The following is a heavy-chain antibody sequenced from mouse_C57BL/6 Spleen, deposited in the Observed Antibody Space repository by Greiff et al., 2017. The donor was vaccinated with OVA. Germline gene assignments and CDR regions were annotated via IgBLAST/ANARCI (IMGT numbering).Heavy chain of an antibody. J-gene: IGHJ1*03. V-gene: IGHV1-63*01. CDR2: IYPGGGYP. D-gene: IGHD1-1*01. CDR3: ARCLLGNCWYFDV. CDR1: GYTFTNYW. Sequence: VQLQQSGAELVRPGTSVKMSCKASGYTFTNYWIGWAKQRPGHGLEWIGDIYPGGGYPNYNEKFKGKATLTADKSSSTAYMQFSSLTSEDSAIYYCARCLLGNCWYFDVWGTGTTVTVSS.